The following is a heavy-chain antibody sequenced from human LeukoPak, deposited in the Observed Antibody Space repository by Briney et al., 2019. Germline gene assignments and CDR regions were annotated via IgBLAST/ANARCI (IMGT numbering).Heavy chain of an antibody. V-gene: IGHV3-9*01. Sequence: GRSLRLSCAASGFTFDDYAMHWVRQAPGKGLEWVSGISWNSGSIGYADSVKGRFTISRDNAKNSLYLQMNSLRAEDTALYYCAKDQEAAAGTGWFDPWGQGTLVTVSS. J-gene: IGHJ5*02. D-gene: IGHD6-13*01. CDR3: AKDQEAAAGTGWFDP. CDR2: ISWNSGSI. CDR1: GFTFDDYA.